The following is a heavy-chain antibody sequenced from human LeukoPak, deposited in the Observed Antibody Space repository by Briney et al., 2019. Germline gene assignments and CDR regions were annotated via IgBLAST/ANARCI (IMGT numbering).Heavy chain of an antibody. CDR1: GFTFSSYG. D-gene: IGHD3-3*01. CDR2: ISYDGSNK. Sequence: GGSLRLSCAASGFTFSSYGMHWVRQAPGKGLEWVAVISYDGSNKYYADSVKGRFTISRDNSKNTLYLQMNSLRAEDTAVYYCARGDITIFGVVIPHYFDYWGQGTLVTVSS. V-gene: IGHV3-30*03. J-gene: IGHJ4*02. CDR3: ARGDITIFGVVIPHYFDY.